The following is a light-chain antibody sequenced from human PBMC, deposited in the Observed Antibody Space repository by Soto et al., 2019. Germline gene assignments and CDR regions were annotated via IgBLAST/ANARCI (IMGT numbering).Light chain of an antibody. Sequence: EIVVTHAPGTLTLSPGERATLSCRASPSARGSHLGWYQQKPGQAPRLLIYRPSSRATGVPDRFSGSGSGTDFTLTISRLEPDDCALYYCHHFDSAGTFGQGTKLEI. J-gene: IGKJ2*01. V-gene: IGKV3-20*01. CDR1: PSARGSH. CDR3: HHFDSAGT. CDR2: RPS.